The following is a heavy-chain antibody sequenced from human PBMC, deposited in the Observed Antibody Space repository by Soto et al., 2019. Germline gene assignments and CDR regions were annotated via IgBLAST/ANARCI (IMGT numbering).Heavy chain of an antibody. CDR3: ARDRAAAGPGGGMDV. V-gene: IGHV1-69*13. D-gene: IGHD6-13*01. CDR1: GGTFSSYA. J-gene: IGHJ6*02. Sequence: SVKVSGKASGGTFSSYAISWVRQAPGQGLEWMGGIIPIFGTANYAQKFQGRVTITADESTSTAYMELSSLRSEDTAVYYCARDRAAAGPGGGMDVWGQGTTVTVSS. CDR2: IIPIFGTA.